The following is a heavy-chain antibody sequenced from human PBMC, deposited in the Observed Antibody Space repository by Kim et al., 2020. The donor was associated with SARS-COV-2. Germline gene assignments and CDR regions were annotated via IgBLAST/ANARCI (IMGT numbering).Heavy chain of an antibody. V-gene: IGHV3-9*01. CDR2: FGWNGVSI. J-gene: IGHJ2*01. CDR3: QKDFTMGWRPYCYFDL. CDR1: GFTFDDYA. Sequence: GGSLRLSCAASGFTFDDYAMHWVRQAPGKGLEWVSGFGWNGVSIGYADPVKGGSPIPRDNPKNSLYLQMKVLKAENTPWYYCQKDFTMGWRPYCYFDLWG. D-gene: IGHD6-19*01.